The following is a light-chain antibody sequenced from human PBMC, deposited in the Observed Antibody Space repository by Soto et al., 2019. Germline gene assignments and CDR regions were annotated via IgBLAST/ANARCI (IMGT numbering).Light chain of an antibody. V-gene: IGKV3-20*01. CDR1: QSVSNAY. CDR2: GTS. Sequence: VLTQSPGTLSLSPGERATLSCRASQSVSNAYLAWYQQKPGQAPRLLIYGTSSRATGIPDRFSGTGSGTDFTLPISRLEPEDFAVYYWQQFGAFGQGTTVEFK. J-gene: IGKJ1*01. CDR3: QQFGA.